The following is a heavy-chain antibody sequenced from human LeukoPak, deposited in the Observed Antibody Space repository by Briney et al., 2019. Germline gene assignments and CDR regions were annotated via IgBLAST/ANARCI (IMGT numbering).Heavy chain of an antibody. CDR1: GFSFDDYA. V-gene: IGHV3-9*01. CDR2: ISWNGGSI. J-gene: IGHJ4*02. Sequence: PGGSLRLSCAASGFSFDDYAMHWVRQAPGKGLEWVSGISWNGGSIGYADSVKGRFTISRDNAKNTLYLQMNSLRAEDTAVYYCARDFDYWGQGTLVTVSS. CDR3: ARDFDY.